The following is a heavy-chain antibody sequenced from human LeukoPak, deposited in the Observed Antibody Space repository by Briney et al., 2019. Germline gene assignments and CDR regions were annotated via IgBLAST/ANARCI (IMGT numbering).Heavy chain of an antibody. V-gene: IGHV4-59*01. CDR2: IYYSGST. J-gene: IGHJ4*02. CDR1: GGSISSYY. CDR3: ARKPPTRYFDY. D-gene: IGHD1-1*01. Sequence: PSETLSLTCTVSGGSISSYYWSWIRQPPGKGLEWIGYIYYSGSTNYNPSLKSRVTISVDTSKNQFSLKLSSVTAADTAVYYCARKPPTRYFDYWGQGTLVTVSS.